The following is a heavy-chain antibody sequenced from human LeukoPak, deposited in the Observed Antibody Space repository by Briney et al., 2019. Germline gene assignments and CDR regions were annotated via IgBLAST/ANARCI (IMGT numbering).Heavy chain of an antibody. CDR1: GYTFTSYD. Sequence: ASVKVSCKASGYTFTSYDIHWVRQATGQGLEWMGWMNPDSGNTGYAQKFQGRVTMTRNTSISTAYMELSSLRSEDTAVYYCARFADQTPQPYYYDSSGYYSDDYWGQGTLVTVSS. J-gene: IGHJ4*02. CDR2: MNPDSGNT. D-gene: IGHD3-22*01. V-gene: IGHV1-8*01. CDR3: ARFADQTPQPYYYDSSGYYSDDY.